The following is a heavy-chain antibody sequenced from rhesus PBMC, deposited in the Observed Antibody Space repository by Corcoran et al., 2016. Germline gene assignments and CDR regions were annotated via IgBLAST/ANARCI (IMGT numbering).Heavy chain of an antibody. CDR1: GASISTHY. D-gene: IGHD2-33*01. V-gene: IGHV4S6*01. CDR3: ARDWTCTNSDCSSYNSLDA. CDR2: IYGSDGGT. J-gene: IGHJ5-2*02. Sequence: QVQLQESGPGLVKPSETLPLTCAVSGASISTHYWSWPRQPPGKGRGWIGYIYGSDGGTSYNPSLNSRVTISKDTSNNQFSLNLNSVTAADTAVYYCARDWTCTNSDCSSYNSLDAWGRGILVTVSS.